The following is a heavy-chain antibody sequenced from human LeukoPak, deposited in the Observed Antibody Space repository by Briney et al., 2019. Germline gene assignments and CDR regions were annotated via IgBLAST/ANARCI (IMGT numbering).Heavy chain of an antibody. CDR1: GASTGSRTYY. Sequence: SETLSLTCTVSGASTGSRTYYWDWFRQPPGKGLEWIGYIYYSGSTNYNPSLKSRVTISVDTSKNQFSLKLSSVTAADTAVYYCARHPGVGLATDYWGQGTLVTVSS. CDR3: ARHPGVGLATDY. D-gene: IGHD2-15*01. CDR2: IYYSGST. J-gene: IGHJ4*02. V-gene: IGHV4-61*05.